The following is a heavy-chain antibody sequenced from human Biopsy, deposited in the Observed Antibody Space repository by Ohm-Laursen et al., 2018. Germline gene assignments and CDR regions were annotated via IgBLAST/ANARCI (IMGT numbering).Heavy chain of an antibody. Sequence: SLRLSCTASGFTFHTYAMTWVRQAPGKGLEWVAGVSGSGDARYYAPSARGRFIISRVNSEDTLFLQLNSLKVEDTAVYYCMKGGWFSTFDYWGQGTLVTVPP. V-gene: IGHV3-23*01. CDR2: VSGSGDAR. J-gene: IGHJ4*02. CDR1: GFTFHTYA. D-gene: IGHD6-19*01. CDR3: MKGGWFSTFDY.